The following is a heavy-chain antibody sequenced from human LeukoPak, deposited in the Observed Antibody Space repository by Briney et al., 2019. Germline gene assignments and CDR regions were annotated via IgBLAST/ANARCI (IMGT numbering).Heavy chain of an antibody. D-gene: IGHD1-26*01. CDR3: GRDLGGRSGY. Sequence: GGSLRLSCAASGFTFSSYWMNWARQAPGKGLEWVASINHNGNVNYYVDSVKGRFTISRDNAKNSLYLQMSNLRAEDTAVYYCGRDLGGRSGYWGQGTLVTVSS. CDR2: INHNGNVN. J-gene: IGHJ4*02. V-gene: IGHV3-7*03. CDR1: GFTFSSYW.